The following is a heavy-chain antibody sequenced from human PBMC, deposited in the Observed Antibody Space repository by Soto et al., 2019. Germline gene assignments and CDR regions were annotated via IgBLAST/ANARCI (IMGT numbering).Heavy chain of an antibody. Sequence: QLQLQESGPGLVKPSETLSLTCTVSGGSISSSSYYWGWIRQPPGKGLEWIGSIYYSGSTYYNPSLKSRVTISVDTSKNQFSLKLSSVTAADTAVYYCARSPRAYCDFWSGYQVTAYYFDYWGQGTLVTVSS. CDR2: IYYSGST. D-gene: IGHD3-3*01. CDR3: ARSPRAYCDFWSGYQVTAYYFDY. V-gene: IGHV4-39*01. J-gene: IGHJ4*02. CDR1: GGSISSSSYY.